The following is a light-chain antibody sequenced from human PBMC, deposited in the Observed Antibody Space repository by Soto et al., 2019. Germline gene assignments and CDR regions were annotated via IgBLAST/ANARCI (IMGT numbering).Light chain of an antibody. CDR3: AAWDDSLSGPV. CDR1: SSNIGSSY. V-gene: IGLV1-47*02. CDR2: NNN. Sequence: QSVLIQPPSASGTPGQRVTISCSGSSSNIGSSYVYWYQQLPGMAPKLLIYNNNQRPSGVPDRVSGSKSGTSASLAISGLRSEDEADYYCAAWDDSLSGPVFGGGTKLTVL. J-gene: IGLJ2*01.